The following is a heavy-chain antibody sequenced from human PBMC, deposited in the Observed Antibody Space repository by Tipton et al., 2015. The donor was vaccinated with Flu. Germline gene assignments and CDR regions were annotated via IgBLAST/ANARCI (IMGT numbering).Heavy chain of an antibody. V-gene: IGHV4-4*07. CDR3: ARGSGSGTFMIFDL. J-gene: IGHJ4*02. CDR2: MYTSGST. D-gene: IGHD3-10*01. CDR1: GGSLSSYY. Sequence: TLSLTCTVSGGSLSSYYWSWIRQPAGKGLEWIGRMYTSGSTNYNPSLKSRLTLSVDASKQQFSLKLSSMTAADTAVYYCARGSGSGTFMIFDLWGQGTLVTVSP.